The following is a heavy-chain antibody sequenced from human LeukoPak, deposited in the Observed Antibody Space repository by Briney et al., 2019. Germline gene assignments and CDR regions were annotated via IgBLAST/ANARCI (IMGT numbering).Heavy chain of an antibody. V-gene: IGHV4-39*06. Sequence: SETLSLTCTVSGGSISSGRYYWGWIRQPPGKGLEWIGSISFSGSTYYNPSLKSRPTVSRDTSKNQFPLRLSSVPAAEPAVYYCARINGGIWGQGILVTVSS. J-gene: IGHJ4*02. CDR2: ISFSGST. CDR3: ARINGGI. D-gene: IGHD3-3*02. CDR1: GGSISSGRYY.